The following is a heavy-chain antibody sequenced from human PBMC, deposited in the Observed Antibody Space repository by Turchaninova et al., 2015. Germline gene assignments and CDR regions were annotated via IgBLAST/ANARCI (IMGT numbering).Heavy chain of an antibody. J-gene: IGHJ3*02. CDR1: GLTFSNSP. V-gene: IGHV3-30-3*01. Sequence: QVQLVESGGGVVQPGRSLRLSCAASGLTFSNSPMHWVRPAPGKGLGWVVVISPDRHNTCYPDSVKGRFTISSDNSKNTLYLQMNSLRAEDTALYYCAREGHSSGRAGTFDIWGQGTMVTVSS. CDR3: AREGHSSGRAGTFDI. D-gene: IGHD6-19*01. CDR2: ISPDRHNT.